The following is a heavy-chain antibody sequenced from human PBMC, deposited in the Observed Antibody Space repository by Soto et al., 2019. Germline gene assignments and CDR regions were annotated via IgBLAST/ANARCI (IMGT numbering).Heavy chain of an antibody. CDR3: AKDDDSSGYYPAFCDY. V-gene: IGHV5-51*01. Sequence: GESLKISCKASGYTFTTDWIAWVRQMPGKGLEWMGAIYPGDSDTRYSPSFPGQVTISADKSISTAYLQWSSLKASDTAVYYCAKDDDSSGYYPAFCDYWGQGTLVTVSS. D-gene: IGHD3-22*01. J-gene: IGHJ4*02. CDR1: GYTFTTDW. CDR2: IYPGDSDT.